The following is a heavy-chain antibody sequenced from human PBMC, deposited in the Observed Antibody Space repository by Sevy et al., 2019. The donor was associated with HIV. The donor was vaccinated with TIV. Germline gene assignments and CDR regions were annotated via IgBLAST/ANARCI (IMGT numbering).Heavy chain of an antibody. CDR1: GGSFSSYY. CDR2: IYYNGST. J-gene: IGHJ4*02. V-gene: IGHV4-59*01. D-gene: IGHD3-10*01. CDR3: ARGKVLFDY. Sequence: SETLSLTCTVSGGSFSSYYWSWIRQPPGKGLEWIGYIYYNGSTNSNPSLRGRVTISAHTSKNQLSLKLKSATTADTAMYYCARGKVLFDYWSQGTLATVSS.